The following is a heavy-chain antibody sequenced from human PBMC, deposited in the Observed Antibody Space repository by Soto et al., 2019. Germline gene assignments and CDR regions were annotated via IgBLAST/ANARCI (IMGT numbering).Heavy chain of an antibody. V-gene: IGHV1-46*01. CDR3: ARADSSGYYPY. J-gene: IGHJ4*02. CDR2: INPSGGST. D-gene: IGHD3-22*01. Sequence: QVQLVQSGAEVKKPGASVKVSCKASGYTFTSYYMHWVRQAPGQGLEWMGIINPSGGSTSYAQKFQGRVTMTRDTSTSTVYMQLSSLRSEDTAVYYCARADSSGYYPYWGQGTLVTVSS. CDR1: GYTFTSYY.